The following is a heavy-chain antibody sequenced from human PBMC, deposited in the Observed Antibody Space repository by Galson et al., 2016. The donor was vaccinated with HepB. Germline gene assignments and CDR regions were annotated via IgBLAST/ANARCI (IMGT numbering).Heavy chain of an antibody. J-gene: IGHJ5*01. D-gene: IGHD6-13*01. Sequence: SVKVSCKASGYAFTAYGISWVCQAPGQGLEWMGWISAYNGNTNYAQKLQDRVTMTTDASTATAYMELRSLTSDDTAIYNCARGGQQQISADSWGQGTLVTVSS. CDR3: ARGGQQQISADS. CDR2: ISAYNGNT. V-gene: IGHV1-18*01. CDR1: GYAFTAYG.